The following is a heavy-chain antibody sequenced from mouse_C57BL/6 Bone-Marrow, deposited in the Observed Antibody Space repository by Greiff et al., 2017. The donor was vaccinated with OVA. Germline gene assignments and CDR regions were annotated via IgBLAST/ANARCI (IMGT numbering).Heavy chain of an antibody. V-gene: IGHV14-4*01. CDR2: IDPENGDT. D-gene: IGHD3-2*02. CDR1: GFNIKDDY. Sequence: EVQLQQSGAELVRPGASVKLSCTASGFNIKDDYMHWVKQRPEQGLEWIGWIDPENGDTEYASKFQGKATITADTSSNTAYLQLSSLTSEDTAVYYCTTAQAVYYAMDYWGQGTSVTVSS. CDR3: TTAQAVYYAMDY. J-gene: IGHJ4*01.